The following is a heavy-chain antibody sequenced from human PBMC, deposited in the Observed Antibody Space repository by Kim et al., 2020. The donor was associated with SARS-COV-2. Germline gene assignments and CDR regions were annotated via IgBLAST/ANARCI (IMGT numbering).Heavy chain of an antibody. CDR1: GLTVTTNH. CDR2: IIRGGST. D-gene: IGHD4-4*01. CDR3: ARDPVGDGYSFFDY. Sequence: GGSLRLSCAVSGLTVTTNHMTWIRQAPGKGLEWVSVIIRGGSTYYAASVQDRFTISRDYYKNTLFLQINSLRADDTAIYYCARDPVGDGYSFFDYWGQGTLVTVSS. V-gene: IGHV3-53*01. J-gene: IGHJ4*02.